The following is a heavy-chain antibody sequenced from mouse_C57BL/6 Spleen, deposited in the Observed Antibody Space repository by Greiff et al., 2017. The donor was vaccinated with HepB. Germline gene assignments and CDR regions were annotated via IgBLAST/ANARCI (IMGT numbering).Heavy chain of an antibody. D-gene: IGHD1-1*01. CDR3: ARQYYYGSSYDYFDY. CDR1: GYTFTEYT. Sequence: VQLQQSGAELVKPGASVKLSCKASGYTFTEYTIHWVKQRSGQGLEWIGWFYPGSGSIKYNEKFKDKATLTADKSSSTVYMGLSRLTSEDSAVYFCARQYYYGSSYDYFDYWGQGTTLTVSS. CDR2: FYPGSGSI. V-gene: IGHV1-62-2*01. J-gene: IGHJ2*01.